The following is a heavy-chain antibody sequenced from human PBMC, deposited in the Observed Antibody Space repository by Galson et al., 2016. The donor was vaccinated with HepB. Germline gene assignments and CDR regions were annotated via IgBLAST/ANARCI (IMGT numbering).Heavy chain of an antibody. Sequence: SLRLSCAASGFRYGNYWMNWVRQPPGKGLEFVASINQGGSETYYADSVKGRFTISRDNAKNALYLQMNTLRADDTAVYYCATSIFGWGQGTLVTVSS. V-gene: IGHV3-7*01. D-gene: IGHD3-10*01. CDR3: ATSIFG. J-gene: IGHJ4*02. CDR2: INQGGSET. CDR1: GFRYGNYW.